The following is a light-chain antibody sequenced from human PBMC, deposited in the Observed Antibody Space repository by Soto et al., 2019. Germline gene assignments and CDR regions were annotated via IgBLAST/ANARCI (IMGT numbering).Light chain of an antibody. CDR3: QQYNNWPWT. CDR2: GAS. CDR1: QSVSGK. J-gene: IGKJ1*01. Sequence: DMVVTQSPATLSVSPGERATLSCRASQSVSGKLAWYQQKPGQAPRLLIYGASTRATDIPARFSGSGSGTEFTLTISSLQSEDFAVYYCQQYNNWPWTFGLGTKVDIK. V-gene: IGKV3-15*01.